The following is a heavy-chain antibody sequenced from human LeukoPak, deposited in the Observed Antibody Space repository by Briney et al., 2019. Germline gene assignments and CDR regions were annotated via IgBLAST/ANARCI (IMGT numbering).Heavy chain of an antibody. V-gene: IGHV4-59*08. Sequence: PSETLSLTCTVSGGSISSYYWSWIRQPPGKGREWIGYIYYSGSTNYNPSLKSRVTISVDTSKNQFSLKLSSVTAADTAVYYCASQTYYYDSSGYPYWGQGTLVTVSS. J-gene: IGHJ4*02. CDR3: ASQTYYYDSSGYPY. CDR2: IYYSGST. CDR1: GGSISSYY. D-gene: IGHD3-22*01.